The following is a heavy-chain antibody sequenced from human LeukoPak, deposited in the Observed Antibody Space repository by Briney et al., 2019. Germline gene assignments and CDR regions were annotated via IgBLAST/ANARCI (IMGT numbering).Heavy chain of an antibody. Sequence: GGSLRLSCAASGFAFSNAWMNWVRQAPGKGLEWVGRIKSKTDGGTTDYAAPVKGRFTISRDDSKNTLYLQMNSLKTEDTAVYYCTTYLLRYFDWLFRGQGTLVTVSS. D-gene: IGHD3-9*01. CDR1: GFAFSNAW. J-gene: IGHJ4*02. CDR3: TTYLLRYFDWLF. CDR2: IKSKTDGGTT. V-gene: IGHV3-15*07.